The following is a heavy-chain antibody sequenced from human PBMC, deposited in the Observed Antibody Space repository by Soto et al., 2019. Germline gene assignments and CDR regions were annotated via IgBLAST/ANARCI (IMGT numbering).Heavy chain of an antibody. J-gene: IGHJ6*03. Sequence: SGPTLVNPTQTLTLACTFSGLSLSTSGVSVGWIHQPPGKALEWLALIYWDDDKRYSPSLKSRLTITKDTSKNQVVLTMTNMDPVDTATYYCAHNLRYYYYMDVSGKGTTVTVSS. CDR1: GLSLSTSGVS. CDR2: IYWDDDK. CDR3: AHNLRYYYYMDV. V-gene: IGHV2-5*02.